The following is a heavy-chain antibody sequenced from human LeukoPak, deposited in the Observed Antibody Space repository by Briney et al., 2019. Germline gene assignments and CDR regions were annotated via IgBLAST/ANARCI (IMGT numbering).Heavy chain of an antibody. V-gene: IGHV3-48*03. CDR1: GFTFSSYE. CDR3: ARDTENALLWFGESLFYYYTDV. CDR2: ISSSGSTI. D-gene: IGHD3-10*01. Sequence: GSLRLSCAASGFTFSSYEMNWVRQAPGKGLEWVSYISSSGSTIYYADSVKGRFTISRDNAKNSLYLQMNSLRAEDTAVYYCARDTENALLWFGESLFYYYTDVWGKGTTVTVSS. J-gene: IGHJ6*03.